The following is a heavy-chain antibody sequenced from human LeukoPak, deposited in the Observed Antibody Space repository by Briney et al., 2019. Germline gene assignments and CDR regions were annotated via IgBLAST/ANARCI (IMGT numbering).Heavy chain of an antibody. D-gene: IGHD3-22*01. CDR2: INPSGGST. J-gene: IGHJ4*02. CDR3: ARGCLVTMILLDY. CDR1: GYTLTELS. V-gene: IGHV1-46*01. Sequence: ASVKVSCKVSGYTLTELSMHWVRQAPGKGLEWMGIINPSGGSTSYAQKFQGRVTMTRDTSTSTVYMELSSLRSEDTAVYYCARGCLVTMILLDYWGQGTLVTVSS.